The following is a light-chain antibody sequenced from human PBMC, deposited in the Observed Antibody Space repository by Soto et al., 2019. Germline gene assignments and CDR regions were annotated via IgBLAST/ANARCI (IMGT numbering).Light chain of an antibody. CDR1: SSNIGSNS. CDR2: SSN. CDR3: VALDYSLNGVV. Sequence: QSVLTQPPSASGTPGQRVTISCSGSSSNIGSNSVNWYQQLPGTAPKLLMYSSNQRPSGVPDRFAGSKSGTSGSLGISGLHSEDDADYYCVALDYSLNGVVFGGGTKLTLL. V-gene: IGLV1-44*01. J-gene: IGLJ2*01.